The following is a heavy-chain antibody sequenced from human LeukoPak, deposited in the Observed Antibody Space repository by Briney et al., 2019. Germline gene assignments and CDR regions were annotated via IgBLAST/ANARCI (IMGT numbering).Heavy chain of an antibody. J-gene: IGHJ4*02. Sequence: GGSLRLSCAASGFTFSSYSMNWVRQAPGKGLEWVSYISSSSSTIYYADSVKGRFTISRDNAKNSLYLQMNSLRAEDTAIYYCAKGVVVVTAMNYFDYWGQGTLVTVSS. D-gene: IGHD2-21*02. CDR3: AKGVVVVTAMNYFDY. CDR1: GFTFSSYS. CDR2: ISSSSSTI. V-gene: IGHV3-48*01.